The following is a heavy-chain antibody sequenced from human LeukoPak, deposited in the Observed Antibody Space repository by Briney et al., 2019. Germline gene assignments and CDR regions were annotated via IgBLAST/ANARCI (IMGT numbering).Heavy chain of an antibody. CDR3: AREVGSGAFDI. J-gene: IGHJ3*02. D-gene: IGHD6-19*01. V-gene: IGHV3-30-3*01. Sequence: GGSLRLSCAASGFTFSSYAMHWVRQAPGKGLEWVAVISYDGSNKYYADSVKGRFTISRDNSKNTLYLQMNSLRAEDTAVYYCAREVGSGAFDIWGQGKMVTVSS. CDR2: ISYDGSNK. CDR1: GFTFSSYA.